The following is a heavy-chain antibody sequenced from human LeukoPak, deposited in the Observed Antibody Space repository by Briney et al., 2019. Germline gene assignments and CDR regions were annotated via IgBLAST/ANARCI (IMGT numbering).Heavy chain of an antibody. J-gene: IGHJ4*02. Sequence: GGSLRLSCAASGFTFSNYDMHWVRQAPGKGLEWVAVIWFDGSNKFYADSVKGRFTISRDNSKNTLYLQMNSLRAEDTAVYYCASSAGALIDWWGQGTLVIVSS. CDR2: IWFDGSNK. CDR3: ASSAGALIDW. CDR1: GFTFSNYD. D-gene: IGHD6-19*01. V-gene: IGHV3-33*01.